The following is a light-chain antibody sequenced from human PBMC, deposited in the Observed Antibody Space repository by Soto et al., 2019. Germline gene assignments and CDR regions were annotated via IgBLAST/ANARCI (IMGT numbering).Light chain of an antibody. CDR3: SSYTSSSWV. CDR2: EVS. V-gene: IGLV2-14*01. J-gene: IGLJ3*02. CDR1: SSDVGGYNY. Sequence: QSVLTQPASVSGSPGQSITISCTGTSSDVGGYNYVSWYQQHPGKAPKLMIYEVSNRPSGVSNRFSGSKSVNTASLTISGLQAEDEADYYCSSYTSSSWVFGGGTKLTVL.